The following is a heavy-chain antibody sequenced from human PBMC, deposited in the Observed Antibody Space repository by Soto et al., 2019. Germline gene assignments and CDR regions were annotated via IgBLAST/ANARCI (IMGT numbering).Heavy chain of an antibody. CDR1: GFTFSSYW. Sequence: EVQLVESGGGLVQPGGSLRLSCAGSGFTFSSYWMLWVRQVPGKGLLWVSRIDSDGTSTNYADSVKGRFTIARDNAKNTLYLQMNSLRAEDTGVYYCARVGGYNWFDTWGQGTLVTVSS. V-gene: IGHV3-74*01. CDR3: ARVGGYNWFDT. J-gene: IGHJ5*02. CDR2: IDSDGTST.